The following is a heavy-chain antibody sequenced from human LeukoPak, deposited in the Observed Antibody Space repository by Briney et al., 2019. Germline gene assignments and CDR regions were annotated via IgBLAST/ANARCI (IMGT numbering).Heavy chain of an antibody. J-gene: IGHJ5*02. CDR1: GYTFTSYD. D-gene: IGHD2-15*01. Sequence: ASVKVSRKASGYTFTSYDINWVRQATGQGLEWMGWMNPNSGNTGYAQKFQGRVTMTRNTSISTAYMELSSLRSEDTAVYYCARVRVVVVVAAIHDWFDPWGQGTLVTVSS. CDR2: MNPNSGNT. CDR3: ARVRVVVVVAAIHDWFDP. V-gene: IGHV1-8*01.